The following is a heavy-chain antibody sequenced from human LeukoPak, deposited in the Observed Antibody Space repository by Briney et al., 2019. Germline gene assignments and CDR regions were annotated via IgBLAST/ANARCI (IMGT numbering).Heavy chain of an antibody. V-gene: IGHV4-34*01. D-gene: IGHD3-22*01. Sequence: SETLSLTCAVYGGSFSGYYWSWIRQPPGKGLEWIGEINHSGSTNYNPSLKSRVTISVDTSKNQFSLKLSSVTAADTAVYYCASFRYYYDSNGNDFAYWGQGTLVTVSS. CDR1: GGSFSGYY. CDR3: ASFRYYYDSNGNDFAY. CDR2: INHSGST. J-gene: IGHJ4*02.